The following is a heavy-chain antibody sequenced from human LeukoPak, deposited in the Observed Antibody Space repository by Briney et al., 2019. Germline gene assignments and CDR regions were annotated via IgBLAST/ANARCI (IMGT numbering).Heavy chain of an antibody. J-gene: IGHJ4*02. V-gene: IGHV3-23*01. CDR3: ARTGIGRGGSGRINY. CDR1: GFTFNNYA. CDR2: ISGNGALT. D-gene: IGHD3-10*01. Sequence: GGSLRLSCAASGFTFNNYAMNWVRQAPGKGLEWVSTISGNGALTYYADSVKGRFTISRDNSKNTLYLQMNTLRAGDTALYYCARTGIGRGGSGRINYWGQGTLVTVSS.